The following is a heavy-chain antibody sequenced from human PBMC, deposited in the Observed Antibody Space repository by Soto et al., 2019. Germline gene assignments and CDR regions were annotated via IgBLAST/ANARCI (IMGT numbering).Heavy chain of an antibody. CDR2: IYPGDSDT. CDR1: GWSFSNYW. D-gene: IGHD1-20*01. CDR3: ARSRITGSTWTFDY. V-gene: IGHV5-51*01. Sequence: GECRKRYGAGSGWSFSNYWIGWVRQVPGKRLEWMGIIYPGDSDTRYSPSFQGQVTISADKSISTAYLQWRSLKASDSAMYYCARSRITGSTWTFDYWGQETLVTVSS. J-gene: IGHJ4*02.